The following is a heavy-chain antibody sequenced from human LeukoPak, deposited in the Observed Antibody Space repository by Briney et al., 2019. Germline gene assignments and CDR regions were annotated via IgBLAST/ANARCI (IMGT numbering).Heavy chain of an antibody. J-gene: IGHJ4*02. CDR3: ASGGHFDY. CDR1: GFTFSSYG. Sequence: GGSLRLSCAASGFTFSSYGMHWVRQAPGKGLEWVAYIRYDGSNKYYEDSMKGRFTISRDNSKNMLYLQMNSLGAEDTAVYYCASGGHFDYSGPGTLVTVSS. V-gene: IGHV3-30*02. CDR2: IRYDGSNK. D-gene: IGHD5-12*01.